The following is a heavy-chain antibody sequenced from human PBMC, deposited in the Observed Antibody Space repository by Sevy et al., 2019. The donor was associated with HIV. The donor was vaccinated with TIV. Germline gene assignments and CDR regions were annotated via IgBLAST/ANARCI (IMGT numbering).Heavy chain of an antibody. J-gene: IGHJ3*01. CDR2: ISPNTGNT. CDR1: GYTFPDYG. D-gene: IGHD1-1*01. Sequence: ASVKVSCRTSGYTFPDYGISWVRQAPGQGLEWMGWISPNTGNTEYPQKFQGRLTVTTDTSTTTAYMELRSLRSDDTAIYYCARERTTWTDAFDVWGQGTMVTV. V-gene: IGHV1-18*04. CDR3: ARERTTWTDAFDV.